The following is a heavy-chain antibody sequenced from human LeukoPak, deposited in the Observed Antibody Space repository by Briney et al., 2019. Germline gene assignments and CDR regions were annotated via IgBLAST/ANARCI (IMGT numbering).Heavy chain of an antibody. Sequence: PGCTLRLSCAASVFTLDDNAIHWVRQAPGKGLEWVSGISWNSGSIGYADSVKGRFTISRDNAKNSLHLQMNSLRAEDTALYYCAKALVAGTYCFAYWGQGHLVSVSS. CDR2: ISWNSGSI. D-gene: IGHD6-19*01. CDR1: VFTLDDNA. J-gene: IGHJ4*02. CDR3: AKALVAGTYCFAY. V-gene: IGHV3-9*01.